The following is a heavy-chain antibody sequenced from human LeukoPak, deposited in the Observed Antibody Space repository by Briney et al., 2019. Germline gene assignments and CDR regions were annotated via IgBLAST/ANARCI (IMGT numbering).Heavy chain of an antibody. CDR2: INWNGGSR. CDR3: ARAGYSYGYPGGIDY. D-gene: IGHD5-18*01. Sequence: GGSLRLSCAASGFTFEDYDMSWVRQAPGKGLEWVSGINWNGGSRGYADSVKGRFTISRDNAKNSLYLQMNSLRAEDTALYYCARAGYSYGYPGGIDYWGQGTLVTVSS. J-gene: IGHJ4*02. V-gene: IGHV3-20*04. CDR1: GFTFEDYD.